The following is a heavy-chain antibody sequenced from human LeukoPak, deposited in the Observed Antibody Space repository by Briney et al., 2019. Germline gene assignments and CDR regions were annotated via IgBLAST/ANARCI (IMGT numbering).Heavy chain of an antibody. CDR1: GGSVSSGSYY. CDR3: ARRGYADYALFDP. V-gene: IGHV4-61*01. CDR2: ISHGGST. D-gene: IGHD4-17*01. J-gene: IGHJ5*02. Sequence: PSETLSLTCTVSGGSVSSGSYYWSWIRQPPGKGLEWIGYISHGGSTNYDPSLKSRVTISVDTSKNQFSLKLSSVTAADPAVYYCARRGYADYALFDPWGQGTLVTVSS.